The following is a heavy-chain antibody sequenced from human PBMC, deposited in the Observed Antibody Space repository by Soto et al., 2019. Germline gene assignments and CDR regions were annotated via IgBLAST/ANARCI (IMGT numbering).Heavy chain of an antibody. Sequence: TSETLSLTCTVSGGSISSYYWRWIRQPPGKGLEWIGYIYYSGSTNYNPSLKSRVTISVDTSKNQFSLKLSSVTAADTAVYYCARDGSTVTPYYYGMDVWGQGTTVTVSS. V-gene: IGHV4-59*01. CDR1: GGSISSYY. CDR2: IYYSGST. CDR3: ARDGSTVTPYYYGMDV. D-gene: IGHD4-17*01. J-gene: IGHJ6*02.